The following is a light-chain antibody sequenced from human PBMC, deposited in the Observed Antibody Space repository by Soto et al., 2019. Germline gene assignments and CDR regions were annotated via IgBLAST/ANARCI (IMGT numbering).Light chain of an antibody. V-gene: IGKV3-11*01. CDR1: QSVSSY. J-gene: IGKJ2*01. Sequence: EIVLTQSPATLSLSPGERATLSCRASQSVSSYLAWYQQKPGQAPRLLISDASNRATGIPARFSGSGSRADFTLTISSLEPEDFAIYYCQQRSNWPYTFGQGTKLEIK. CDR3: QQRSNWPYT. CDR2: DAS.